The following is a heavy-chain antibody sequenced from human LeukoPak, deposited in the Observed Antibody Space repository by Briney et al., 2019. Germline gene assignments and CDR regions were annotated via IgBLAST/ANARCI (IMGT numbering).Heavy chain of an antibody. CDR3: AREVAKVYYFDY. V-gene: IGHV3-30-3*01. D-gene: IGHD5-12*01. CDR2: ISYDGSNK. Sequence: GGSLRLSCAASGFTFSSYAMHWVRQAPGKGLEWVAVISYDGSNKYYADSVKGRFTIFRDNSKNTLYLQMNSLRAEDTAVYYCAREVAKVYYFDYWGQGTLVTVSS. CDR1: GFTFSSYA. J-gene: IGHJ4*02.